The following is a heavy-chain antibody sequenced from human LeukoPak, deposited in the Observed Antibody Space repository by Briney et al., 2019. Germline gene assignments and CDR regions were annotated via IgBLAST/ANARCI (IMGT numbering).Heavy chain of an antibody. CDR1: GGTFSSYA. CDR3: ARATPGGLLYFGV. J-gene: IGHJ4*02. V-gene: IGHV1-8*02. Sequence: ASVKVSCKASGGTFSSYAISWVRQAPGQGLEWMGWMNPNSGNTGYAQKFQGRVTMTRNTSISTAYMELSSLRSEDTAVYYCARATPGGLLYFGVGGQGTLVTVSS. D-gene: IGHD3-10*01. CDR2: MNPNSGNT.